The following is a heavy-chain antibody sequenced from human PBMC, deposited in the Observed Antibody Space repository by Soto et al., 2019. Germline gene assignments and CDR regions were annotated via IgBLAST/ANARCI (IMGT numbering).Heavy chain of an antibody. CDR3: ARRGPATGYFDY. J-gene: IGHJ4*02. CDR1: GFTFSSYS. V-gene: IGHV3-21*01. CDR2: ISSSSSYI. Sequence: WGSLRISCASSGFTFSSYSMNWVRQAPGKGLDWVSSISSSSSYIYYADSVKGRFTISRDNAKNSLYLQMNSLRAEDTAVYYCARRGPATGYFDYWGKGTLVTVSS.